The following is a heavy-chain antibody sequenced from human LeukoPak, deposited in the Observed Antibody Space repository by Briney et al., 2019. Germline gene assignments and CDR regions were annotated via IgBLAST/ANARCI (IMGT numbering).Heavy chain of an antibody. D-gene: IGHD2-2*01. Sequence: GESLKISCKGSGYSFSSYWIGWVRQLPGKGLEWMGIIYPGDSDTRYSPSFQGQVTISADKSISTAYLQWSSLKASDTAMYYCARLSGYCTVTICSHFDYWGQGTLVTVSS. CDR3: ARLSGYCTVTICSHFDY. J-gene: IGHJ4*02. CDR1: GYSFSSYW. CDR2: IYPGDSDT. V-gene: IGHV5-51*01.